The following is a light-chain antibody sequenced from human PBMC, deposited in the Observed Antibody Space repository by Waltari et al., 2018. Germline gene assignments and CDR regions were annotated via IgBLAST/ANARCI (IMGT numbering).Light chain of an antibody. J-gene: IGKJ3*01. V-gene: IGKV2-30*01. CDR2: QVS. Sequence: TLGLVVYIPCRSSQSLVFSDGNTYLNWFQQRPGQYPRRLIYQVSNRDSGVPDRFSGSGSGTDFTLKISRVEAEDVGVYYCMQGSYWPFTFGPGTKVDIK. CDR1: QSLVFSDGNTY. CDR3: MQGSYWPFT.